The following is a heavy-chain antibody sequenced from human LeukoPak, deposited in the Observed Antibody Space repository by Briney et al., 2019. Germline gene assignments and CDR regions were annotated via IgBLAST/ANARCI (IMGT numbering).Heavy chain of an antibody. D-gene: IGHD6-19*01. J-gene: IGHJ5*02. CDR3: ASSRAVAGRANWFDP. V-gene: IGHV4-59*08. CDR1: GGSISSYY. Sequence: SETLSLTCTVSGGSISSYYWSWIRQPPGKGLEWIGYIYYSGSTNYNPSLKSRVTISVDTSKNQFSLKLSSVTAADTAVYYCASSRAVAGRANWFDPWGQGTLVTVSS. CDR2: IYYSGST.